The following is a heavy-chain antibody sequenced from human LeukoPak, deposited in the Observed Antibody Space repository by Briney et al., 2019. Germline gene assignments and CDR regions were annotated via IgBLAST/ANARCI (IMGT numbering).Heavy chain of an antibody. CDR3: ARDGSGVWFDY. J-gene: IGHJ4*02. D-gene: IGHD3-10*01. V-gene: IGHV1-18*01. CDR2: INAYNGDT. Sequence: ASVKVSCKASGYTFTSYGISWVRQAPGQGLEWMAWINAYNGDTNYAQKFQGRVTLTTDTSTSTAYMEPRSLRSDDTAVYYRARDGSGVWFDYWGQGTLVTVSS. CDR1: GYTFTSYG.